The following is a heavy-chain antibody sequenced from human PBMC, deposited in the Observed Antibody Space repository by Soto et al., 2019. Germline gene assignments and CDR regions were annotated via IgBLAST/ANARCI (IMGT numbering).Heavy chain of an antibody. D-gene: IGHD3-10*01. J-gene: IGHJ5*02. CDR2: ISSSGSTI. Sequence: QVQLVESGGGLAKPGGSLRLSCAASGFTFSDYYMSWIRQAPGKGLEWVSYISSSGSTIYYADSVKGRFTISRDNAKNSLYLQMNSLRAEDTAVYYCARDLTLWFGELLYRWFDPWGQGTLVTVSS. V-gene: IGHV3-11*01. CDR1: GFTFSDYY. CDR3: ARDLTLWFGELLYRWFDP.